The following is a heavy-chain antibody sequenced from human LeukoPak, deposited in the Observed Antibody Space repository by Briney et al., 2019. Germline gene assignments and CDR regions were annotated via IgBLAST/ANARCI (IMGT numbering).Heavy chain of an antibody. CDR1: GGSISSYY. J-gene: IGHJ4*02. CDR3: ARRGRYCSSTSCYSYFDY. D-gene: IGHD2-2*02. V-gene: IGHV4-59*01. Sequence: SETLSLTCTVSGGSISSYYWSWIRQPPGKELEWIGYIYHSGSTNYNPSLKSRVTISVDTSKNQFSLKLSSVTAADTAVYYCARRGRYCSSTSCYSYFDYWGQGTLVTVSS. CDR2: IYHSGST.